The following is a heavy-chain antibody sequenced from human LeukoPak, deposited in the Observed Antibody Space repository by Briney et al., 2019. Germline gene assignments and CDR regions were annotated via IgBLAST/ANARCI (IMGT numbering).Heavy chain of an antibody. CDR3: AKDRSIAVADEPSYYFDY. D-gene: IGHD6-19*01. V-gene: IGHV3-30*02. J-gene: IGHJ4*02. CDR2: IRYDGSNK. CDR1: GFTFSSYG. Sequence: LGGSLRLSCAASGFTFSSYGMHWVRQAPGKGLEWVAFIRYDGSNKYYADSVKGRFTISRDNSKNTLYLQMNSLRAEDTAVYYCAKDRSIAVADEPSYYFDYWGQGTLVTVSS.